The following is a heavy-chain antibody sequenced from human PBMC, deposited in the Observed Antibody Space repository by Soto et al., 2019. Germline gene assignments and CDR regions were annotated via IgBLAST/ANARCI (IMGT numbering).Heavy chain of an antibody. CDR3: ARSISLPAAADNWFDP. V-gene: IGHV2-26*01. Sequence: ESGPPLVNPTGTLTLTCTVSGFSLYSAGTGVSWIRQPPGKALEWLAHIYSNDAKSYSTSLRGRLTISKDTSKRQVVLTMTNLDPVDTGTYFCARSISLPAAADNWFDPWGQGISVTVSS. CDR1: GFSLYSAGTG. CDR2: IYSNDAK. J-gene: IGHJ5*02. D-gene: IGHD2-15*01.